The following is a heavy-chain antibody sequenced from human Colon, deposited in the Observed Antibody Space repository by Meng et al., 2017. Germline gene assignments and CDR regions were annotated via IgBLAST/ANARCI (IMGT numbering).Heavy chain of an antibody. J-gene: IGHJ4*02. D-gene: IGHD4-17*01. V-gene: IGHV3-21*06. Sequence: EVQLVESGGGLVKPGGSLILSCAASGFTFISYSMNGVRQAPGKGLEWVSSVSSNSYYIYYADSVEGRFTISRDNAKNSLYLQMNSLRAEDTAVYYCARAEYGDLDFDHWGQGTLVTVSS. CDR3: ARAEYGDLDFDH. CDR1: GFTFISYS. CDR2: VSSNSYYI.